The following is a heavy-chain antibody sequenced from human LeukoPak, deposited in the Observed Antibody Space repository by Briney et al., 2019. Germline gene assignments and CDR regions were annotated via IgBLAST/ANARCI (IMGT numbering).Heavy chain of an antibody. J-gene: IGHJ5*02. Sequence: SETLSLTCAVYGGSFSSYYWSWIRQPPGKGLEWIGYIYYSGSTNYNPSLKSRVTISVDTSKNQFSLKLSSVTAADTAVYYCARQLPLLGGDWFDPWGQGTLVTVSS. CDR1: GGSFSSYY. V-gene: IGHV4-59*08. CDR3: ARQLPLLGGDWFDP. D-gene: IGHD3-16*01. CDR2: IYYSGST.